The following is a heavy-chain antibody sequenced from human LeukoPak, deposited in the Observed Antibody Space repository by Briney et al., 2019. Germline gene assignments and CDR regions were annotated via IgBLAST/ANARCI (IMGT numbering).Heavy chain of an antibody. J-gene: IGHJ2*01. V-gene: IGHV3-23*01. D-gene: IGHD3-22*01. CDR1: GFPFSSYA. Sequence: GGSLRLSCAASGFPFSSYAMGWVRQAPRKGLEWVSAITASSGGTYYADSVKGRFTISRDNSKNTLYLQINSLRAEDAAIYYCAKIRFYYDSTFDYWYFDLWGRGTLVTVSS. CDR3: AKIRFYYDSTFDYWYFDL. CDR2: ITASSGGT.